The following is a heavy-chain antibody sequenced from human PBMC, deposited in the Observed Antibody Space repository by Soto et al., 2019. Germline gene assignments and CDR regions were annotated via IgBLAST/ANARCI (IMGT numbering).Heavy chain of an antibody. V-gene: IGHV1-69*13. D-gene: IGHD6-13*01. Sequence: ASVKVSCKASGGTFSSYAISWVRQAPGQGLEWMGGIIPIFGTANYAQKFQGRVTITADESTSTAYMELSSLRSEDTAVYYCARDKGPGSLVQYHFDYWGQGPLVTVSS. CDR2: IIPIFGTA. CDR1: GGTFSSYA. CDR3: ARDKGPGSLVQYHFDY. J-gene: IGHJ4*02.